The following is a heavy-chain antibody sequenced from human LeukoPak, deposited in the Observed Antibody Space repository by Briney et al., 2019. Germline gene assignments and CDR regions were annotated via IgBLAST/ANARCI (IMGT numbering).Heavy chain of an antibody. J-gene: IGHJ4*02. D-gene: IGHD2-21*01. CDR3: AREREAYTISAQHLAS. V-gene: IGHV3-74*01. Sequence: GGSLRLFCAASGFTFSTYWMHWVRQPPGRGLVWVSRVNGDGTSTLYAVFVEGRFTISRDNAKNTLYLKRDTLSAEDTPVYYCAREREAYTISAQHLASWGQGTLVTVSS. CDR2: VNGDGTST. CDR1: GFTFSTYW.